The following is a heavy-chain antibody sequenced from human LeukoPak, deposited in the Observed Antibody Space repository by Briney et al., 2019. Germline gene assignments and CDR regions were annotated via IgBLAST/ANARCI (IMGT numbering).Heavy chain of an antibody. CDR1: GYSFTNYW. D-gene: IGHD3-10*01. V-gene: IGHV5-51*01. Sequence: NRGESLKISCKGSGYSFTNYWIGWVRQMPGKGLEWMGIIYPSDSDTRYSPSFQGQVTISADKSISTAYLQWSSLKASDTAMYYCARHKPQQKGWFGEFGAWFDPWGQGTLVTVSS. CDR3: ARHKPQQKGWFGEFGAWFDP. CDR2: IYPSDSDT. J-gene: IGHJ5*02.